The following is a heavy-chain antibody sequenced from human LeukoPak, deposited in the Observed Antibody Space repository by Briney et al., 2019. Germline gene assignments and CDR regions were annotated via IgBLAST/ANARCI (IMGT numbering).Heavy chain of an antibody. V-gene: IGHV4-4*02. CDR2: IYHSGST. J-gene: IGHJ3*02. CDR3: ARSGIAAAGTGDDAFDI. Sequence: SGTLSLTCAVSGGSISSSNWWSWVRQPPGKGLEWIGEIYHSGSTNYNPSLKSRVTISVDKSKNQFSLKLSSVTAADPAVYYCARSGIAAAGTGDDAFDIWGQGTMVTVSS. CDR1: GGSISSSNW. D-gene: IGHD6-13*01.